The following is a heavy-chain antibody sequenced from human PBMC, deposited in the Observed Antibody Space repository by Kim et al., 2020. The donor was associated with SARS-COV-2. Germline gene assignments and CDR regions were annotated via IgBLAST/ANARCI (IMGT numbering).Heavy chain of an antibody. D-gene: IGHD6-13*01. CDR1: GFTFSSYS. Sequence: GGSLRLSCAASGFTFSSYSMNWVRQAPGKGLEWVSSISSSSSYIYYADSVKGRFTISRDNAKNSLYLQMNSLRAEDTAVYYCARDKGIAAAGGYYYYYGMDVWGQGTTVTVSS. J-gene: IGHJ6*02. CDR2: ISSSSSYI. CDR3: ARDKGIAAAGGYYYYYGMDV. V-gene: IGHV3-21*04.